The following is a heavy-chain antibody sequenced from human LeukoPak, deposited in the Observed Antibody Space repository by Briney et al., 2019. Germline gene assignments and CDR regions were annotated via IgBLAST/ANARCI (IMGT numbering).Heavy chain of an antibody. D-gene: IGHD2-21*02. CDR3: ARVCGGDCYHYDAFDI. CDR1: GYTFTNYD. V-gene: IGHV1-8*03. CDR2: MNPNSGNT. J-gene: IGHJ3*02. Sequence: GASVEVSCKASGYTFTNYDINWVRQATGQGLEWMGWMNPNSGNTGYAQKFQGRVTITRNTSISTAYMELSSLRSADTAVYYCARVCGGDCYHYDAFDIWGQGTMVTVSS.